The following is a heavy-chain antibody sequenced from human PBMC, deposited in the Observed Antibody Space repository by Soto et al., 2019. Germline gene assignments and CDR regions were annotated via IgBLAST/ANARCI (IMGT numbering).Heavy chain of an antibody. D-gene: IGHD2-15*01. CDR2: IYHSGRT. Sequence: SETLSLTCTVSGGSISNGYYYWSWVRQNPGKGLEWIGHIYHSGRTYYNQSLKSQVSISVDTSKRQFSLHLSSVTAADTAVYYCARWVEVSLDYFDSWGQGTPVTVSS. J-gene: IGHJ4*02. V-gene: IGHV4-31*01. CDR1: GGSISNGYYY. CDR3: ARWVEVSLDYFDS.